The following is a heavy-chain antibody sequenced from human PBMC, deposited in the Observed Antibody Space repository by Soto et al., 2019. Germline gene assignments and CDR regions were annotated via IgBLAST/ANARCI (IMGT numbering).Heavy chain of an antibody. CDR2: IDPSDSQT. D-gene: IGHD3-22*01. CDR3: ARQIYDSDTGPNFQYYFDS. Sequence: GESLKISCKGSGYSFAGYWITWVRRKPGKGLEWMGRIDPSDSQTYYSPSFRGHVTISATKSITTVFLQRSSLRASDTAMYYCARQIYDSDTGPNFQYYFDSWGQGTPVTVSS. V-gene: IGHV5-10-1*01. CDR1: GYSFAGYW. J-gene: IGHJ4*02.